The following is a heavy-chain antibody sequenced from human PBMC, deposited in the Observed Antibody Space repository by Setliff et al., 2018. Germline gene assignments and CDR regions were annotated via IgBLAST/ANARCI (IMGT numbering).Heavy chain of an antibody. V-gene: IGHV1-46*01. CDR1: GYTFTNYY. CDR3: ARVYGYSYGYEVYYYYGMDV. D-gene: IGHD5-18*01. J-gene: IGHJ6*02. Sequence: ASVKVSCKASGYTFTNYYMHWVRQAPGQGLEWMGIINPSGGSTSYAQKFQGRVTMTRDTSTSTVYMELSSLRSEDTAVYYCARVYGYSYGYEVYYYYGMDVWGQGTTVTVSS. CDR2: INPSGGST.